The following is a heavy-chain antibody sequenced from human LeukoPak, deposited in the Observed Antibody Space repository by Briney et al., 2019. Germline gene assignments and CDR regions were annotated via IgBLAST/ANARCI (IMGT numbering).Heavy chain of an antibody. CDR1: GGSISSYY. V-gene: IGHV4-59*01. J-gene: IGHJ6*03. CDR3: AGTIYDILTGYSYYMDV. D-gene: IGHD3-9*01. CDR2: IYYSGST. Sequence: PSETLSLTCTVSGGSISSYYWSWIRQPPGKGLEWIGYIYYSGSTNYNPSLKSRVTISVDTSKNQFSLKLSSVTAADTAVYYCAGTIYDILTGYSYYMDVWGKGTTVTVSS.